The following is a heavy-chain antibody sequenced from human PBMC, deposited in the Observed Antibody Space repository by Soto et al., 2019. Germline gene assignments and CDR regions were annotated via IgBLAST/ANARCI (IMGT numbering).Heavy chain of an antibody. CDR3: ARGYYYDSSGYFGYYGMDV. V-gene: IGHV1-69*13. D-gene: IGHD3-22*01. J-gene: IGHJ6*02. Sequence: SVKVSCKASGGTFSSYAISWVRQAPGQGLEWMGGIIPIFGTANYAQKFQGRVTITADESTSTAYMELSSLRSEDTAVYYCARGYYYDSSGYFGYYGMDVWGQGTTVTVSS. CDR2: IIPIFGTA. CDR1: GGTFSSYA.